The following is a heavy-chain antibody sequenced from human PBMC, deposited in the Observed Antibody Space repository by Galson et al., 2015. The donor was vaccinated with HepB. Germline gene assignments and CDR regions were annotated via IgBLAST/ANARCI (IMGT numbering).Heavy chain of an antibody. V-gene: IGHV3-23*01. J-gene: IGHJ4*02. CDR2: ITPSGDNT. CDR3: VPDTSLVTF. D-gene: IGHD5-18*01. CDR1: GFTFSYYA. Sequence: SLRLSCAASGFTFSYYAMSWVRQPPGKGLEWISAITPSGDNTYSADSMKGRFTISRDNSRNTLFLQMNSLRAEDTAVYYCVPDTSLVTFWGQGTLVTVSS.